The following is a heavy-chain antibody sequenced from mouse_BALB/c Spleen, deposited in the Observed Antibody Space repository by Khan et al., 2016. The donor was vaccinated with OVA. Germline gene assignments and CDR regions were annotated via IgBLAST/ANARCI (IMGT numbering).Heavy chain of an antibody. CDR2: IIYSGGT. CDR3: AGGNYYGYCFDY. Sequence: EVQLVESGPGLVKPSQSLSLTCTVTGYSITSGYAWYWIRQFPGNKLEWMGYIIYSGGTSYNPSLKSRISITRDTSKNQFFLQLNSVTTEDTATYYCAGGNYYGYCFDYWGQGTPLTVSS. V-gene: IGHV3-2*02. CDR1: GYSITSGYA. J-gene: IGHJ2*01. D-gene: IGHD1-1*01.